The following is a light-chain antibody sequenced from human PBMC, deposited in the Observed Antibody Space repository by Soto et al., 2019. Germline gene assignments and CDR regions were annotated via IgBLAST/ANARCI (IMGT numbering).Light chain of an antibody. J-gene: IGKJ1*01. CDR2: GAS. CDR3: QQYNNWPLWT. V-gene: IGKV3-15*01. CDR1: QSVSSN. Sequence: EIVMTQSPATLSVSPGERATLSCRASQSVSSNLAWYQQKPGQAPRLLVYGASTRPTGIPTRFSCSGSGTEFTLTISSLQSEDFAVYYCQQYNNWPLWTFGQGTKVEIK.